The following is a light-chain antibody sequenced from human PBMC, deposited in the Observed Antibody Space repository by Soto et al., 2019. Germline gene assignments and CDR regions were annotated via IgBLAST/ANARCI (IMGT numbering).Light chain of an antibody. J-gene: IGKJ1*01. Sequence: IQMTQSPATLSVSPGERATLSCRASQTIYSNVAWYQQRPGQAPRLLIYRASARATGIPARFSGSGSGTEFTLTIGSLQSEDSAVYYCQQYNDNWPTFGQGTKVDIK. CDR1: QTIYSN. CDR3: QQYNDNWPT. CDR2: RAS. V-gene: IGKV3-15*01.